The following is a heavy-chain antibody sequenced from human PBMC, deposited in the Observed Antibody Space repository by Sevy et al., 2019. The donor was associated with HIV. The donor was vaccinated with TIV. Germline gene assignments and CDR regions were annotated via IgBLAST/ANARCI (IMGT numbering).Heavy chain of an antibody. J-gene: IGHJ6*02. Sequence: GGSLRLSCAASGFTFGTHTMNWVRQAPGKGLEWVSAISGSGGSTYYTDSVKGRFTISRDSSKTTLYLQMNSLRAEDTAVYYCAKGDTSFYGMDVWGQGTTVTVSS. CDR2: ISGSGGST. CDR1: GFTFGTHT. CDR3: AKGDTSFYGMDV. D-gene: IGHD5-18*01. V-gene: IGHV3-23*01.